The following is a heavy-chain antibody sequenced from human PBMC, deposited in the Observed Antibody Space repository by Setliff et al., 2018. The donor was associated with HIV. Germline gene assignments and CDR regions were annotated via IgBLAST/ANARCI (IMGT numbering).Heavy chain of an antibody. J-gene: IGHJ4*02. CDR3: ARVDENWSGISCYSGGVIEY. Sequence: ASVKVSCKASGYTLTSYGISWVRQAPGQGLEWMGWISAYNGDTKYAQRFQGRVIMTTDTSTNTAYMELRNLRSDDTAIYYCARVDENWSGISCYSGGVIEYWGQGTLVTVSS. V-gene: IGHV1-18*01. CDR2: ISAYNGDT. CDR1: GYTLTSYG. D-gene: IGHD2-15*01.